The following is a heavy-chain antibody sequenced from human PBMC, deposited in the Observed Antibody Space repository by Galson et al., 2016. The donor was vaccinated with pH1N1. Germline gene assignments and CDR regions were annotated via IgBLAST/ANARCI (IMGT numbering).Heavy chain of an antibody. CDR3: ARAIFAAAAA. CDR1: GFTFSNYW. CDR2: INQTGSVQ. D-gene: IGHD6-13*01. V-gene: IGHV3-7*03. Sequence: SLRLSCAASGFTFSNYWMSWVRQAPGKGLEWVANINQTGSVQYYVASVKGRFTISRDNAKNSLYLQMSSLTAEDTAVYYCARAIFAAAAAWGQGTLVTVSS. J-gene: IGHJ5*02.